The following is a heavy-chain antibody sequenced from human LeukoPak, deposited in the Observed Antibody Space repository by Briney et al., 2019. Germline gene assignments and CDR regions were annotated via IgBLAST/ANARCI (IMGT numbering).Heavy chain of an antibody. J-gene: IGHJ4*02. V-gene: IGHV3-48*01. Sequence: GGSLRLSCSASGFTFSSYSMNWVRQAPGKGLEWVSYISSSSSTIYYADSVKGRFTISRDNAKNSLYLQMNSLRAEDTAVYYCARDTLFDYWGQGTLVTVSS. CDR3: ARDTLFDY. CDR1: GFTFSSYS. CDR2: ISSSSSTI.